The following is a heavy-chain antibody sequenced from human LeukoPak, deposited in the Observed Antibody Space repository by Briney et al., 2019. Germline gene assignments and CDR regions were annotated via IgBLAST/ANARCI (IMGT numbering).Heavy chain of an antibody. D-gene: IGHD6-13*01. CDR3: ARDIAPAGLFFDY. V-gene: IGHV3-7*01. CDR1: GFTLSSYW. CDR2: IKYDGSEK. J-gene: IGHJ4*02. Sequence: PGGSLRLSCAASGFTLSSYWMSWVRQAPGKGLEWVTNIKYDGSEKDYVDSVKGRFTISRDNAKNSPYLQVNSLRAEDTAVYYCARDIAPAGLFFDYWGQGTLVTVSS.